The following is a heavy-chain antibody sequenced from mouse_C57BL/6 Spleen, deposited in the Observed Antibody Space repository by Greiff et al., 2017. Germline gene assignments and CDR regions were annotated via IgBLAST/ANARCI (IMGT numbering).Heavy chain of an antibody. V-gene: IGHV1-80*01. Sequence: VQLQQSGAELVKPGASVKISCKASGYAFSSYWMNWVKQRPGKGLEWIGQIYPGDGDTNYNGQFKGKATLTADKSSSTAYMQLSSLTSEDSAVYFCARSGDVGYFDYWGQGTTLTVSS. CDR2: IYPGDGDT. D-gene: IGHD3-3*01. J-gene: IGHJ2*01. CDR1: GYAFSSYW. CDR3: ARSGDVGYFDY.